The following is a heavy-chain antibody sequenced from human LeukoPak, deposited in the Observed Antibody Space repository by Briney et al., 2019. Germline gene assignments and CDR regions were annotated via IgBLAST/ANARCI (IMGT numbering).Heavy chain of an antibody. D-gene: IGHD1/OR15-1a*01. Sequence: GGSLRLSCAASGFSFSTYAMSWVRQAPGKGLERVSGFSGNGGSTYYADSAKGRFTISRDNSKNTLYLQMTSLRAEDTAVYYCARAGNIRFDYWGQGTLVTVSS. V-gene: IGHV3-23*01. CDR1: GFSFSTYA. J-gene: IGHJ4*02. CDR2: FSGNGGST. CDR3: ARAGNIRFDY.